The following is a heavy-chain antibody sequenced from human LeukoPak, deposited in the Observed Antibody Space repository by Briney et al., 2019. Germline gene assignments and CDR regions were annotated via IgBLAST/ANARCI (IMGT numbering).Heavy chain of an antibody. Sequence: SETLSLTCTVSGGSISSYYWSWIRQPPGKGLEWIGYIYYSGSTNYNPSLKSRVTISVDTSKNQFSLKLSSVTAADTAVYWCVKGGTGHLECWGQGVLVTVSS. CDR2: IYYSGST. V-gene: IGHV4-59*01. J-gene: IGHJ4*02. CDR1: GGSISSYY. CDR3: VKGGTGHLEC. D-gene: IGHD1-1*01.